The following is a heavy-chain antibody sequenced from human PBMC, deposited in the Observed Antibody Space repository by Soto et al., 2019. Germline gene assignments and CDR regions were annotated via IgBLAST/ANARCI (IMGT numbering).Heavy chain of an antibody. V-gene: IGHV4-59*01. CDR1: AGSINYYY. Sequence: PSAPPSLACTVSAGSINYYYGIWIRQPPGQGVEWIGNIYYSGSTNYNPSLKSRVTISVDTSKNQFSLKLSSVTAADTAVYYCARDKRITIFGVVTPYYYYGMDVWGQGTTVTGSS. J-gene: IGHJ6*02. CDR3: ARDKRITIFGVVTPYYYYGMDV. CDR2: IYYSGST. D-gene: IGHD3-3*01.